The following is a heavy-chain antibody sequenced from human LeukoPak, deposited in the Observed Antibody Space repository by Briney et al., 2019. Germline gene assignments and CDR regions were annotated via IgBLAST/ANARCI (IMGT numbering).Heavy chain of an antibody. D-gene: IGHD6-19*01. V-gene: IGHV7-4-1*02. CDR3: AREPLAGYSSGWYVPINYYYYYYMDV. CDR1: GYTFTSYA. J-gene: IGHJ6*03. CDR2: INTNTGNP. Sequence: ASVKVSCKASGYTFTSYAMNWVRQAPGQGLEWMGWINTNTGNPTYAQGFTGRFVFSLDTSVSTAYLQISSLKAEDTAVYYCAREPLAGYSSGWYVPINYYYYYYMDVWGKGTTVTVSS.